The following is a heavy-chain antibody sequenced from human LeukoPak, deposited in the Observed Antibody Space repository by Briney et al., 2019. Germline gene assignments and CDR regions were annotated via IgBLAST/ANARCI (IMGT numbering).Heavy chain of an antibody. Sequence: GGSLRLSCAASGFTFSNAWMNWVRQAPGKGLERVGRIKSKADGGTTDYAAPVKGRFTISRDDSKNTLFLQMNSLKTEDTAVYYCTTDPTHVLRFLEVGYWGQGILVTVSS. CDR2: IKSKADGGTT. CDR1: GFTFSNAW. J-gene: IGHJ4*02. V-gene: IGHV3-15*07. D-gene: IGHD3-3*01. CDR3: TTDPTHVLRFLEVGY.